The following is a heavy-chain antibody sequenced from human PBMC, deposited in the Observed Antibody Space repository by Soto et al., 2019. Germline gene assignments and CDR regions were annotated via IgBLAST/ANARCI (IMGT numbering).Heavy chain of an antibody. CDR2: IRSKAYGGTT. V-gene: IGHV3-49*04. Sequence: EVQLVESGGGLVQPGRSLRLSCTASGFTFGDYAMSWVRQAPGKGLEWVGFIRSKAYGGTTEYAASVKGRFTISRDDSKSIAYLQMNSLKTEDTAVYYCTRVMRQWLANWFDPWGQGTLVTVSS. CDR1: GFTFGDYA. J-gene: IGHJ5*02. CDR3: TRVMRQWLANWFDP. D-gene: IGHD6-19*01.